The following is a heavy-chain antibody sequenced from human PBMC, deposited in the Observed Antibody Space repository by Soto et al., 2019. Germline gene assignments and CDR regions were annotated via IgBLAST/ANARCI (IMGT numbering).Heavy chain of an antibody. CDR2: IYYSGST. V-gene: IGHV4-59*01. J-gene: IGHJ4*02. CDR1: GGSISSYY. Sequence: SETLSLTCTVSGGSISSYYWSWIRQPPGKGLEWIGYIYYSGSTNYNPSLKSRVTISVDTSKYQFSLKLSSVTAADTAVYYCARDLDSSGWYGVFDYWGQGTLVTVSS. CDR3: ARDLDSSGWYGVFDY. D-gene: IGHD6-19*01.